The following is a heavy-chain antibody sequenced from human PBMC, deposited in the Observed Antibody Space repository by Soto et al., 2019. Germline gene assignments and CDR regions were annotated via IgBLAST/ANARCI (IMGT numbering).Heavy chain of an antibody. CDR1: GYTFTSYG. J-gene: IGHJ4*02. D-gene: IGHD2-15*01. CDR2: ISAYNGNT. CDR3: ARGYCSGGSCPRWFDY. V-gene: IGHV1-18*01. Sequence: ASVKVSCKASGYTFTSYGISWVRQAPGQGLEWMGWISAYNGNTNYAQKLQGRVTMTTDTSTSTAYMELRSLRSDDTAVYYCARGYCSGGSCPRWFDYWGQGTLVTVSS.